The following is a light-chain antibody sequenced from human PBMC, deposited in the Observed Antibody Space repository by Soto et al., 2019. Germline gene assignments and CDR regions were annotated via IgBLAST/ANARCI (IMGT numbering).Light chain of an antibody. CDR1: QSISSSY. J-gene: IGKJ1*01. Sequence: VLTPSPATLSLSPGEIATLSCRASQSISSSYLAWYQLRPGQPPRLLIYGPSSRATGIPDRFSGSGSGTDFTLTISRLEPEDFAVYYCQQYGSSPWTFGQGTKVDIK. CDR3: QQYGSSPWT. CDR2: GPS. V-gene: IGKV3-20*01.